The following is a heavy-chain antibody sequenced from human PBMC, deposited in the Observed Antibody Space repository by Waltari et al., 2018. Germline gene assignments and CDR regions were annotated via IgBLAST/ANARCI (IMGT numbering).Heavy chain of an antibody. CDR2: IYYSGRT. V-gene: IGHV4-30-4*08. J-gene: IGHJ4*02. D-gene: IGHD4-17*01. CDR1: GGSISSGDYY. CDR3: ARVHGDYLDY. Sequence: QVQLQESGPGLVKPSQTLSLTCTVSGGSISSGDYYWSWLRQPPGKGLEWIGYIYYSGRTYYNPSLKSRVTISVDTSKNQFSLKLSSVTAADTAVYYCARVHGDYLDYWGQGTLVTVSS.